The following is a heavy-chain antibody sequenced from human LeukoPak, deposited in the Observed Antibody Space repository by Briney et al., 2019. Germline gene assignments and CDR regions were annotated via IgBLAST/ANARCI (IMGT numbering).Heavy chain of an antibody. CDR1: GYTFTTYD. D-gene: IGHD5-12*01. V-gene: IGHV1-8*01. CDR3: TRRGSQNGYALTTLGY. Sequence: ASVKVSCKASGYTFTTYDICWVRQATGQGLEWLGWMNPHSGSAGFAQKFQGRVTMTSDSSINTAYLELSSLTSEDTAVYYCTRRGSQNGYALTTLGYWGQGTLVIVSS. J-gene: IGHJ4*02. CDR2: MNPHSGSA.